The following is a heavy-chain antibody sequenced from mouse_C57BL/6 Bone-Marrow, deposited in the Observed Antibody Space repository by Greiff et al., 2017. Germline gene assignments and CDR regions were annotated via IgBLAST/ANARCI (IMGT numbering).Heavy chain of an antibody. D-gene: IGHD1-1*01. Sequence: QQSGAELVRPGASVKLSCTASGFNIKDDYMHWVKQRPEQGLEWIGWIDPENGDTEYASKFQGKATITADTSSNTAYLQLSSLTSEDTAVYYCTTDYGSLYWYFDVWGTGTTVTVSS. J-gene: IGHJ1*03. CDR1: GFNIKDDY. V-gene: IGHV14-4*01. CDR3: TTDYGSLYWYFDV. CDR2: IDPENGDT.